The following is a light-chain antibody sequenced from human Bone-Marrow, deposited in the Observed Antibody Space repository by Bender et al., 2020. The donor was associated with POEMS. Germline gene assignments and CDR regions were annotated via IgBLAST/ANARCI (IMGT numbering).Light chain of an antibody. CDR1: NSNVGTHF. CDR2: END. Sequence: QSVLTQPPSVSAAPGQRVTISCSGNNSNVGTHFVSWYRQLPGAAHILLIYENDKRPLGIPDRFSGSKSGTSATLGISGLQTGDEADYYCASWDRARTAGYVFGSGTKVTVL. V-gene: IGLV1-51*02. J-gene: IGLJ1*01. CDR3: ASWDRARTAGYV.